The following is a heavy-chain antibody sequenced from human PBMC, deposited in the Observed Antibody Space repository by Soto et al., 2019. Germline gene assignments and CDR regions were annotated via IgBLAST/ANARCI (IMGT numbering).Heavy chain of an antibody. J-gene: IGHJ6*02. V-gene: IGHV4-59*01. CDR2: MYNTGST. Sequence: PSETLSLTCTVSGGSISRYYWSWIRQPPGKGLEWIGYMYNTGSTVYNPPFKSRVTISVDTSKNQFSLKLNSVTAADTAVYYCARDAYYYDSSGYYYGRGVNGMDVWGQGTTVTVSS. CDR1: GGSISRYY. D-gene: IGHD3-22*01. CDR3: ARDAYYYDSSGYYYGRGVNGMDV.